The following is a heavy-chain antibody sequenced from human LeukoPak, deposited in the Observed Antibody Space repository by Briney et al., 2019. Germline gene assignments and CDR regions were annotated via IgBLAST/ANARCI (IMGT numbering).Heavy chain of an antibody. V-gene: IGHV3-74*01. J-gene: IGHJ4*02. CDR3: ARGDTANYCSSTSCRPLYFDY. CDR1: GFTFSSYW. CDR2: INSDGSST. Sequence: PGGSLRLSCAASGFTFSSYWMHWVRQAPGKGLVWVSRINSDGSSTSYADSVKGRFTISRDNAKNTLYLQMNSLRAEDTAVYYCARGDTANYCSSTSCRPLYFDYWGQGTLVTVSS. D-gene: IGHD2-2*01.